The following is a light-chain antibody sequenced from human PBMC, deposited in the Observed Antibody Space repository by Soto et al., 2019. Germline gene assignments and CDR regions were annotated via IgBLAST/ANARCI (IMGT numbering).Light chain of an antibody. V-gene: IGLV2-8*01. CDR3: SSYAGSNNLV. Sequence: QSALTQPPSASGSPGQSVTISCTGTSSDVGGYNYVSWYQQHPDKAPKLMIYEVNARPSGVPDRFSGSKFVNTASLTVSGLQAEDEADYYCSSYAGSNNLVFGTGTKVTVL. CDR2: EVN. J-gene: IGLJ1*01. CDR1: SSDVGGYNY.